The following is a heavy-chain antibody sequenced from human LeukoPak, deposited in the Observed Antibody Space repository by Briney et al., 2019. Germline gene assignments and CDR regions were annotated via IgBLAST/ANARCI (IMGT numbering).Heavy chain of an antibody. CDR1: GFTLSSYA. CDR3: AKQSVVVVAATEFDY. D-gene: IGHD2-15*01. V-gene: IGHV3-23*01. J-gene: IGHJ4*02. CDR2: ISGSGGST. Sequence: PGGSLRLSCAASGFTLSSYAMSRVRQAPGKGLEWVSAISGSGGSTYYADSVKGRFTISRDNSKNTLYLQMNSLRAEDTAVYYCAKQSVVVVAATEFDYWGQGTLVTVSS.